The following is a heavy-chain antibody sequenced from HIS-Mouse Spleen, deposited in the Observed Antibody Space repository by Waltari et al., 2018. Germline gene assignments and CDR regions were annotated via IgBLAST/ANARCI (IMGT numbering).Heavy chain of an antibody. J-gene: IGHJ4*02. D-gene: IGHD1-20*01. CDR2: KSDDVSNK. V-gene: IGHV3-30-3*01. Sequence: QVQLVESGGGVVQPGRSLRLSCAASGFTFSSYAMHWVRQAPGKGLEWVSVKSDDVSNKYYADSVKGRFTISRDNSKNTLYLQMNSLRAEDTAVYYCARDHRNNWAIRDWGQGTLVTVSS. CDR1: GFTFSSYA. CDR3: ARDHRNNWAIRD.